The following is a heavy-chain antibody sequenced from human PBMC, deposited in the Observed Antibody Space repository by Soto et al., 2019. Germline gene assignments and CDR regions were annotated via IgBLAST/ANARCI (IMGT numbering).Heavy chain of an antibody. J-gene: IGHJ4*02. CDR2: FSLSGTT. CDR3: ARGMTPPGAPAWYYFDS. V-gene: IGHV4-4*07. Sequence: AETLSLTCSVSGASIAGSSYWSWIRQPAGKGLEWIGRFSLSGTTNYSPSLRSRVTMSADVSKNQFSLRLTSVTAADTALYYCARGMTPPGAPAWYYFDSWGQGTLVTVSS. CDR1: GASIAGSSY. D-gene: IGHD2-8*02.